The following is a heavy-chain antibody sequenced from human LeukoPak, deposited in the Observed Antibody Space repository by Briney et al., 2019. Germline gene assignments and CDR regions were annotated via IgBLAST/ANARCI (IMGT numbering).Heavy chain of an antibody. Sequence: GGSLRLSCAASGFTVSSNHMSWVRQAPGKGLEWVSVIYSGGSTYYADSVKGRFTISRDNSKNTLYLQMNSLRAEDTAVYYCARDYYYGSGGYSDYWGQGTLVTVSS. CDR1: GFTVSSNH. D-gene: IGHD3-10*01. V-gene: IGHV3-66*01. CDR2: IYSGGST. CDR3: ARDYYYGSGGYSDY. J-gene: IGHJ4*02.